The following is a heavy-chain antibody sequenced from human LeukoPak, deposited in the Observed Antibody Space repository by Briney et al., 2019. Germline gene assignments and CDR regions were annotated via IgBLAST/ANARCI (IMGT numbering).Heavy chain of an antibody. Sequence: HSGGSLRVSCAASGFTFSSYAMSWVRQAPGKGLEWVSAISGSGGSTYYADSVKGRFTISRDNSKNTLYLQMYSLRAEDTAVYYCAKVEGASKASVYWGQGALVTVSS. CDR1: GFTFSSYA. J-gene: IGHJ4*02. CDR3: AKVEGASKASVY. V-gene: IGHV3-23*01. D-gene: IGHD1-1*01. CDR2: ISGSGGST.